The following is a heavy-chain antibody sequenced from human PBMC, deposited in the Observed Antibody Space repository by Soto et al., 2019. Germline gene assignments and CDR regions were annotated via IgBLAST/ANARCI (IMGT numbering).Heavy chain of an antibody. CDR1: GGSINSYY. CDR3: ARHAPGGPFDY. CDR2: IFYSGNT. J-gene: IGHJ4*02. V-gene: IGHV4-59*08. Sequence: SETLSLTCTVSGGSINSYYWSWIRQPPGKGLEWIGYIFYSGNTNYNPSLNSRVTLSVDTSKNQFSLKLTSVTAADTAVYYCARHAPGGPFDYWGKGTLVTVSS.